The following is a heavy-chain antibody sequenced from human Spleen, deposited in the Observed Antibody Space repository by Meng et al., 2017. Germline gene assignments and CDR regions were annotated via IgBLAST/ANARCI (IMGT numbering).Heavy chain of an antibody. CDR2: IHHSGST. V-gene: IGHV4-34*01. CDR1: GGSFSNYY. Sequence: QVQLQQWGAGLLKPSETLSLTCAVYGGSFSNYYWSWIRQPPGKGLEWIGEIHHSGSTNYNPSLKSRVTISVDTSKIQFSLKLSSVTAADTAVYYCASRRFLEWLRFGYWGQGTLVTVSS. D-gene: IGHD3-3*01. J-gene: IGHJ4*02. CDR3: ASRRFLEWLRFGY.